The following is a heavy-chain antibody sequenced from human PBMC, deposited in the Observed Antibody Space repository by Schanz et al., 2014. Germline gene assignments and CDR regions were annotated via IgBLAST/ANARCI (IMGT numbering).Heavy chain of an antibody. J-gene: IGHJ4*02. CDR3: ARGIGGYGANNDFDY. CDR2: ISGYNGDT. Sequence: QIQLVQSGPEVKKPGATVKVSCKASGYIFINSGISWVRQAPGQGLEWMGWISGYNGDTNYAPKFQDRVTMTTDTSTSTAYMELRSLRSDDTAVYSCARGIGGYGANNDFDYWGQGTLVTVSS. D-gene: IGHD5-12*01. V-gene: IGHV1-18*01. CDR1: GYIFINSG.